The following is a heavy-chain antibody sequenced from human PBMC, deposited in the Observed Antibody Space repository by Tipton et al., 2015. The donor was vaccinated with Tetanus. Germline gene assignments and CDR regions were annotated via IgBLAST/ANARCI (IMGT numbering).Heavy chain of an antibody. Sequence: SLRLSCAASGFMFDSYVLGWVRQAPGKGLEWVSRSDHTGGTTYYADSVRGRFTISRDASKDTLFLHMTSLTVEDTAFYFCVEEVAGPRGEHWGQGTLVTVSS. J-gene: IGHJ1*01. D-gene: IGHD2-15*01. CDR1: GFMFDSYV. V-gene: IGHV3-23*01. CDR2: SDHTGGTT. CDR3: VEEVAGPRGEH.